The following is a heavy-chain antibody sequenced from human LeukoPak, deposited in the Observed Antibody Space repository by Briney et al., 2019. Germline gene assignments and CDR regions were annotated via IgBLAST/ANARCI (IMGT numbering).Heavy chain of an antibody. CDR2: INTNTGNP. V-gene: IGHV7-4-1*02. CDR3: ARGDTTMVRGVRWAYYYGMDV. CDR1: GYTFTSYA. D-gene: IGHD3-10*01. Sequence: ASVKVSCKASGYTFTSYAMNWVRQAPGQGLEWMGWINTNTGNPTYAQGFTGRFVFSLDTSVSTAYLQISSLKAEDTAVYYCARGDTTMVRGVRWAYYYGMDVWGQGTTVTVSS. J-gene: IGHJ6*02.